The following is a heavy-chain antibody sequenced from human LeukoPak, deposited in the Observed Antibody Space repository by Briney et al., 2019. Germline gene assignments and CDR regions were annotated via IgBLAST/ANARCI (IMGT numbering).Heavy chain of an antibody. CDR2: IYYSGST. J-gene: IGHJ6*02. CDR1: GGSISSGGYY. CDR3: ARQGNWRDLGRYYYGMDV. D-gene: IGHD1-1*01. Sequence: SETLSLTCTVSGGSISSGGYYWSWIRQHPGKGLEWIGYIYYSGSTYYNPSLKSRVTISVDTSKNQFSLKLSSVTAADTAVYYCARQGNWRDLGRYYYGMDVWGQGTTVTVSS. V-gene: IGHV4-31*03.